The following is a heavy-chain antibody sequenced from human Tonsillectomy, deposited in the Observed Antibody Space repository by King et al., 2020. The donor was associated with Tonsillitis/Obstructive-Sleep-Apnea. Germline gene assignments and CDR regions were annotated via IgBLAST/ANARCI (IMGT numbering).Heavy chain of an antibody. CDR2: INHSGST. D-gene: IGHD2-2*02. CDR1: GGSFSGYY. V-gene: IGHV4-34*01. Sequence: VQLQQWGAGLLKPSETLSLTCAVYGGSFSGYYWSWIRQPPGKGLGWIGEINHSGSTNYNPPLKSRVTISVDTSKNQFSLKLSSVTAADTAVYYCARVSRDCSITSCSTVDYWGQGTLVTVSS. CDR3: ARVSRDCSITSCSTVDY. J-gene: IGHJ4*02.